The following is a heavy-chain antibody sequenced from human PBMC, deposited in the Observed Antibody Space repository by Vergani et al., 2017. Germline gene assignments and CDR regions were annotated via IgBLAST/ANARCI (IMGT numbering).Heavy chain of an antibody. CDR3: ARQLQYHLFDY. D-gene: IGHD4-11*01. CDR2: IYYSGST. V-gene: IGHV4-61*01. J-gene: IGHJ4*02. Sequence: QVQLQESGPGLVKPSETLSLTCTVSGGSVSSGSYYWSWIRQPPGKGLEWIGYIYYSGSTNYNPSLKSRVTISVDTSKNQFSLKLSSVTAADTAVYYCARQLQYHLFDYWGQGTLVTVSS. CDR1: GGSVSSGSYY.